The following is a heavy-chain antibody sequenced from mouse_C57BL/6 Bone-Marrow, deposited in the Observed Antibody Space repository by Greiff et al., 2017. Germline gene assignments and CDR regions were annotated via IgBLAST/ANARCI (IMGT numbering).Heavy chain of an antibody. V-gene: IGHV1-50*01. J-gene: IGHJ2*01. Sequence: VKLQQPGAELVKPGASVKLSCKASGYTFTSYWMQWVKQRPGQGLEWIGEIDPSDSYTNYNQKFKGKATLTVDTSSSTAYMQLSSLTSEDSAVYYCARIYYFDYWGQGTTLTVSS. CDR1: GYTFTSYW. CDR3: ARIYYFDY. CDR2: IDPSDSYT.